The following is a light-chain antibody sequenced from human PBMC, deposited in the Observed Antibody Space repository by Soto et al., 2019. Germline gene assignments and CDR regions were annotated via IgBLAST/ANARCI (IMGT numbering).Light chain of an antibody. CDR1: QSVSSN. Sequence: EIVMTQSPATRSVSPGERAALYCRASQSVSSNLAWYKQKPGQAPRIISYGASTRATGIPARFSGSGSGTEFTLTISSLQSEDFEVYYCQQYNNWPRTFGQGTKVDIK. V-gene: IGKV3-15*01. J-gene: IGKJ1*01. CDR3: QQYNNWPRT. CDR2: GAS.